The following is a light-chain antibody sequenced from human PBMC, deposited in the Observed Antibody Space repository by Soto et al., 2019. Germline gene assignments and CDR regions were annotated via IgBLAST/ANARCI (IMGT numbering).Light chain of an antibody. J-gene: IGKJ1*01. CDR3: QHYNDWLRT. Sequence: IVMTQSPATLSVSPWERATLSCRASQSVNIYLAWYQQKPGQAPRLLIFGASSRATGIPARFSGSGSGTEFTLTISSLESEDFAVYYCQHYNDWLRTFGQGTKVDIK. CDR2: GAS. V-gene: IGKV3D-15*01. CDR1: QSVNIY.